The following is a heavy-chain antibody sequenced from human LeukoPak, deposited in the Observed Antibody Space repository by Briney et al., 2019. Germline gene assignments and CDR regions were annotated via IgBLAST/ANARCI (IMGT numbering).Heavy chain of an antibody. CDR2: IYYSGST. V-gene: IGHV4-30-4*01. Sequence: SETLSLTCTVSGGSISSGDYYWSWIRQPPGKGLEWIGYIYYSGSTYYNPSLKSRVTISVDTSKNQFSLKLSSVTAADTAVYYCAREAGEGSSSSFDYWGQGTLVTVSS. J-gene: IGHJ4*02. CDR3: AREAGEGSSSSFDY. D-gene: IGHD6-13*01. CDR1: GGSISSGDYY.